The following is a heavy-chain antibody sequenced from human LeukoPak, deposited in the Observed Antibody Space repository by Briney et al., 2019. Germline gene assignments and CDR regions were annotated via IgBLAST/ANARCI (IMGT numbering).Heavy chain of an antibody. V-gene: IGHV3-11*01. CDR1: GFTFSDYY. CDR3: AKHEVTIFGVVNMDV. CDR2: ISSSSSYI. J-gene: IGHJ6*04. D-gene: IGHD3-3*01. Sequence: GGSLRLSCAASGFTFSDYYMSWIRQAPGKGLEWVSYISSSSSYIYYADSVKGRFTISRDNSKNTLYLQMNSLRAEDTAVYYCAKHEVTIFGVVNMDVWGKGTTVTVSS.